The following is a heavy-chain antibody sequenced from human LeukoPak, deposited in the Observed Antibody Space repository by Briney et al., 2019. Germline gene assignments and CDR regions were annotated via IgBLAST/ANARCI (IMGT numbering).Heavy chain of an antibody. Sequence: ASVKVSCKASGYTFTSYAMHWVRQAPGQRLEWMGWINAGNGNTKYSQKFQGRVTTTRDTSASTAYMELSSLRSEDTAVYYCATIYDILTGYYNWGQGTLVTVSS. V-gene: IGHV1-3*01. CDR2: INAGNGNT. D-gene: IGHD3-9*01. J-gene: IGHJ4*02. CDR1: GYTFTSYA. CDR3: ATIYDILTGYYN.